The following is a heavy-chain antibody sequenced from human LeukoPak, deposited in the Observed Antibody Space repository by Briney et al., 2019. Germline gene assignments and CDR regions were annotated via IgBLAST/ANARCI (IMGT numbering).Heavy chain of an antibody. Sequence: PSETLSLTCTVSGGSISSYYLSWMRQPAGKGLEWIGRIYTSGSTNYNPSLKSRVTMSVDPSKNQFSLKLSSVTAADTAVYYCARETDTAMVIYWGQGTLVTVSS. V-gene: IGHV4-4*07. CDR2: IYTSGST. J-gene: IGHJ4*02. D-gene: IGHD5-18*01. CDR1: GGSISSYY. CDR3: ARETDTAMVIY.